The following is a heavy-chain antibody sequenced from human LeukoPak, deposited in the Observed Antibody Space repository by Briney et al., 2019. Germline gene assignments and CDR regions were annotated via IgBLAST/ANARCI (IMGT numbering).Heavy chain of an antibody. Sequence: GGSLRLSCAASGFTFSSYSMNWVRQAPGKGLEWVSYISSSNSTIYYADSVKGRFTISRDNAKNSLYLQMNSLRAEDTAVYYCARVALKPVVVAATPDYWGQGTLVTVSS. CDR1: GFTFSSYS. V-gene: IGHV3-48*01. D-gene: IGHD2-15*01. CDR2: ISSSNSTI. J-gene: IGHJ4*02. CDR3: ARVALKPVVVAATPDY.